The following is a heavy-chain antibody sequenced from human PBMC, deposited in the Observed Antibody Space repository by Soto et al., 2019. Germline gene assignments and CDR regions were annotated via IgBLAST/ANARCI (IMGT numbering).Heavy chain of an antibody. CDR1: GYTFTSYA. CDR2: INAGNGNT. J-gene: IGHJ4*02. V-gene: IGHV1-3*01. D-gene: IGHD5-18*01. Sequence: ASVKVSCKASGYTFTSYAMHWVRRAPGQRLEWMGWINAGNGNTKYSQKFQGRVTITRDTSASTAYMELSSLRSEDTAVYYCAGLKRLGYGNDYWGQGTLVTAPQ. CDR3: AGLKRLGYGNDY.